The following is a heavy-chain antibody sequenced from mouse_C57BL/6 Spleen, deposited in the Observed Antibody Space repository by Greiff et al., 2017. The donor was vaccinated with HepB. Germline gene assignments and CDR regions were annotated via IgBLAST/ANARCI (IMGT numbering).Heavy chain of an antibody. Sequence: QVQLQQSGAELVRPGASVTLSCKASGYTFTDYEMHWVKQTPVHGLEWIGAIDPETGGTAYNQKFKGKAILTADKSSSTAYMELRSLTSEDAAVYYCTRDPMVTTGYFDVWGTGTTVTVSS. D-gene: IGHD2-2*01. J-gene: IGHJ1*03. V-gene: IGHV1-15*01. CDR2: IDPETGGT. CDR3: TRDPMVTTGYFDV. CDR1: GYTFTDYE.